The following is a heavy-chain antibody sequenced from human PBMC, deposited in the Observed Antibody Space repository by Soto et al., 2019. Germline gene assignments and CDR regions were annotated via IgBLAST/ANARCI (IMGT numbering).Heavy chain of an antibody. CDR2: IYPGDSDT. CDR1: GYSFTSYW. V-gene: IGHV5-51*01. J-gene: IGHJ6*02. Sequence: HGESLKISCQGSGYSFTSYWIGWVRQMPGKGLEWMGIIYPGDSDTRYSPSFQGQVTISADKSISTAYLQWSSLKASDTAMYYCARAIAAAGTWHYYGMDVWGQGTTVTVSS. CDR3: ARAIAAAGTWHYYGMDV. D-gene: IGHD6-13*01.